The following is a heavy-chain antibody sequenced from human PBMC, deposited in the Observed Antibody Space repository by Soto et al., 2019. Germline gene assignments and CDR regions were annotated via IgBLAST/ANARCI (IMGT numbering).Heavy chain of an antibody. J-gene: IGHJ6*02. D-gene: IGHD2-8*01. CDR1: GYTLTRYD. V-gene: IGHV1-8*01. CDR2: MNPNSGNT. Sequence: GASVKVSCKASGYTLTRYDINWVRPATGQGLEWMGWMNPNSGNTGYAQKFQGRVTMTRNTSISTAYMELSSLRSEDTAVYYCARVPIMATVRDLQYVWGQGTTVPGS. CDR3: ARVPIMATVRDLQYV.